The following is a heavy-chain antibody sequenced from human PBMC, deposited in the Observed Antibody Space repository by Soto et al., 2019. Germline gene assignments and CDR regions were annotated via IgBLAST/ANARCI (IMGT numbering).Heavy chain of an antibody. Sequence: SETLSLTCTVSGGSISSYYWSWIRQPPGKGLEWIGYIYYSGSTNYNPSLKSRVTISVDTSKNQFSLKLSSVTAADTAVYYCARQLMVYAIHGSFWFDPWGQGTLVTVSS. CDR2: IYYSGST. CDR1: GGSISSYY. D-gene: IGHD2-8*01. V-gene: IGHV4-59*08. J-gene: IGHJ5*02. CDR3: ARQLMVYAIHGSFWFDP.